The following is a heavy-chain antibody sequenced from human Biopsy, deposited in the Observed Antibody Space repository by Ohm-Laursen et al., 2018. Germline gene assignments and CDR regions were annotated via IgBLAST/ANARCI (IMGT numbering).Heavy chain of an antibody. J-gene: IGHJ6*02. CDR2: MYYSGST. CDR3: ARLWGGYHFHGMDV. CDR1: GGSLNFYY. D-gene: IGHD7-27*01. Sequence: GTLSLTCTVSGGSLNFYYWSWIRQPPGKGLEWIGYMYYSGSTKYSPSLKNRVTMSVDTSKNQFSLKLSSVTAADTAVYYCARLWGGYHFHGMDVWGQGTTVTVSS. V-gene: IGHV4-59*08.